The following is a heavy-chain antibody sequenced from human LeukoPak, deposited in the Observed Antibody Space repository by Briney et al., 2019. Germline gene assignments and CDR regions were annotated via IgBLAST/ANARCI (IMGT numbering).Heavy chain of an antibody. V-gene: IGHV1-2*02. D-gene: IGHD6-13*01. CDR2: INPNSGGT. Sequence: ASVKVSCKTSGYTFTGYYMHWVRQAPGQGLEWMGWINPNSGGTNYAQKFQGRVTMTRDTSISTAYMELSRLRSDDTAVYYCARDRIAAANWFDPWGQGTLVTVSS. CDR1: GYTFTGYY. J-gene: IGHJ5*02. CDR3: ARDRIAAANWFDP.